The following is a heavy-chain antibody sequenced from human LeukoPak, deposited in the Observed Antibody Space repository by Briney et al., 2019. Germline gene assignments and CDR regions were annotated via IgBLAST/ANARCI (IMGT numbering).Heavy chain of an antibody. D-gene: IGHD6-19*01. V-gene: IGHV4-39*01. CDR3: ARLVGIAVAGTVGYYFDY. J-gene: IGHJ4*02. Sequence: SETLCLTCTVSGGSISSSSYYWGWIRQPPGKGLEWIGSIYYSGSTYYNPSLKSRVTISVDTSKNQFSLKLSSVTAADTAVYYCARLVGIAVAGTVGYYFDYWGQGTLVTVSS. CDR2: IYYSGST. CDR1: GGSISSSSYY.